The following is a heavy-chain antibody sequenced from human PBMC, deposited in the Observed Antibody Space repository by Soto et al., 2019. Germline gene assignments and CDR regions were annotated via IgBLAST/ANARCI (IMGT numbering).Heavy chain of an antibody. J-gene: IGHJ5*02. CDR3: ARLDRLGRDWFDP. CDR2: IYYSGST. V-gene: IGHV4-31*03. CDR1: GGSISSGGYY. D-gene: IGHD2-2*03. Sequence: SETLSLTCTVSGGSISSGGYYWSWIRQHPGKGLEWIGYIYYSGSTYYNPSLKSRVTISVDTSKNQFSLKLSSVTAADTAVYYCARLDRLGRDWFDPWGQGTLVTVSS.